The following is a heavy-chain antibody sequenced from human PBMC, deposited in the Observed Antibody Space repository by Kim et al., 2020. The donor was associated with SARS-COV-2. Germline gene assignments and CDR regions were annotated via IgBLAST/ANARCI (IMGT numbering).Heavy chain of an antibody. J-gene: IGHJ2*01. Sequence: SETLSLTCTVSGGSISSSSYYWGWIRQPPGKGLEWIGSIYYRGSTYYNPSLKSRVTISVDTSKSQFSLKLSPVTAADTAVYYCARVKYYYDSSGPTLDLWGRGTLVPVSS. CDR1: GGSISSSSYY. CDR3: ARVKYYYDSSGPTLDL. V-gene: IGHV4-39*01. D-gene: IGHD3-22*01. CDR2: IYYRGST.